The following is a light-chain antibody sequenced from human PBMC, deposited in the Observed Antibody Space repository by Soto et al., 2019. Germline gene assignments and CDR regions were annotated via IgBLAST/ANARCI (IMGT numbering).Light chain of an antibody. Sequence: DIQMTQSPSSLSASVGDGVTITCRASQSISSYLNWYQQKPGKAPKLLIYAASSLQSGVPSRFSGSGSGTDFTLTISNLQPEDFATYYCQQSYSTPWTFVQGTKVEIK. J-gene: IGKJ1*01. CDR1: QSISSY. CDR2: AAS. V-gene: IGKV1-39*01. CDR3: QQSYSTPWT.